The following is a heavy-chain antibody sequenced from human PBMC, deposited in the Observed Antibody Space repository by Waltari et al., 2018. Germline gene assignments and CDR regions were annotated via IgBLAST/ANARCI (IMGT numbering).Heavy chain of an antibody. Sequence: QVQLVQSGAEVQKPEASVKVSCQPSGFIFTTYDINWVRQAAGQGLEWMGWISPDSGKTGFAQNFQGRVTVTRNTSTNTVYMELTGLKSEDTAVYYCARGRWAYDSSGYFHPWYFDYWGQGTLVTVSS. D-gene: IGHD3-22*01. V-gene: IGHV1-8*01. CDR1: GFIFTTYD. CDR3: ARGRWAYDSSGYFHPWYFDY. CDR2: ISPDSGKT. J-gene: IGHJ4*02.